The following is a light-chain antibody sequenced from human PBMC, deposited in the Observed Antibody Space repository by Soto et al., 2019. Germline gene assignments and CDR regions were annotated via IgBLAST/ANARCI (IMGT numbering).Light chain of an antibody. CDR3: QSFDSSLSVVV. CDR1: SSNIGAGYA. V-gene: IGLV1-40*01. J-gene: IGLJ2*01. Sequence: QSALTQPPAVSGAPGQRITISCTGSSSNIGAGYAVHWYQHHPGTAPKLLIFDNNNRPSGVPDRFSGSKSGTSASLAITGLQAEDEADYYCQSFDSSLSVVVFGGGTKLTVL. CDR2: DNN.